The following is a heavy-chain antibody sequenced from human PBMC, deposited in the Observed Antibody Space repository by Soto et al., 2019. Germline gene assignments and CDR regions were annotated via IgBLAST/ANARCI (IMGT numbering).Heavy chain of an antibody. CDR1: GGSFSGYY. J-gene: IGHJ4*02. CDR3: VRASGDYFDY. Sequence: QVQLQQWGAGLLKPSETLSLTCAVYGGSFSGYYWSWIRQPPGKGLEWIGEINHSGSTNYNPSLKSRVTISVDTSKNQFSLKLSSVTAADTAVYYCVRASGDYFDYWGQGTLVTVSS. CDR2: INHSGST. V-gene: IGHV4-34*01. D-gene: IGHD6-25*01.